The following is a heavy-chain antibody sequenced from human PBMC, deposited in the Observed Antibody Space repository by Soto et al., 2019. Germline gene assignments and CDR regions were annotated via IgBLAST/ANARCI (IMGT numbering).Heavy chain of an antibody. D-gene: IGHD6-13*01. CDR3: ARPHNHIAAAGYYFDY. CDR1: GFTFSSYA. J-gene: IGHJ4*02. CDR2: ISYDGSNK. Sequence: GGSLRLSCAASGFTFSSYAMHWVRQAPGKGLEWVAVISYDGSNKYYADSVKGRFTISRDNSKNTLYLQMNSLRAEDTAVYYCARPHNHIAAAGYYFDYWGQGTLVTVSS. V-gene: IGHV3-30*04.